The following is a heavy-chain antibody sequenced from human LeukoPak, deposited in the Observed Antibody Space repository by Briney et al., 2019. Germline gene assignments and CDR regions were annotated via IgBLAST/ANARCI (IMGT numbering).Heavy chain of an antibody. CDR1: GGIFNDYG. Sequence: SVKVSCKASGGIFNDYGINWVRQAPGLGLEWTGGVVPVFGTTNYAQRFQGRVSITADESTNTAYMEVSSLRSEDTAVYYCATLGFLGATRFLDNWGQETLVTVSS. D-gene: IGHD1-26*01. CDR3: ATLGFLGATRFLDN. J-gene: IGHJ4*02. CDR2: VVPVFGTT. V-gene: IGHV1-69*13.